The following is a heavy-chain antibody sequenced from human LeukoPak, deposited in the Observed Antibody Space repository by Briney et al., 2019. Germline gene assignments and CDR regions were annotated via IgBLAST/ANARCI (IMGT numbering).Heavy chain of an antibody. CDR3: ARASVAAIDY. CDR1: GFTFSSYG. CDR2: IWYDGSSK. D-gene: IGHD1-26*01. Sequence: GRSLRLSCAASGFTFSSYGMHWVRQAPGKGLEWVAVIWYDGSSKYYADSVKGRFTISRDNSKNTLYLQMNGLRAEDTAVYYCARASVAAIDYWGQGTLVTVSS. V-gene: IGHV3-33*01. J-gene: IGHJ4*02.